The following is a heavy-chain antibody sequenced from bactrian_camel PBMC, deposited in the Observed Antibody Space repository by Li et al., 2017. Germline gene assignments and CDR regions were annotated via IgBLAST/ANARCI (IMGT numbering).Heavy chain of an antibody. CDR3: AYDPRYISPTGGAWYYDT. J-gene: IGHJ4*01. CDR2: IAPSTGST. V-gene: IGHV3-3*01. CDR1: ANTYDRKC. D-gene: IGHD1*01. Sequence: VQLVESGGGSVQAGGSLRLSCTASANTYDRKCLAWFRQAPGKEREGVAAIAPSTGSTYYDDSVKGRFTISRDNAENTVYLQMNSLKPEDTAMYSCAYDPRYISPTGGAWYYDTWGQGTQVTVS.